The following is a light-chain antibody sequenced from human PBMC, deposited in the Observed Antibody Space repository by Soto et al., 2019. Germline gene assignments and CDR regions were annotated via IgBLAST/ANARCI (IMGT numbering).Light chain of an antibody. Sequence: ALAHPPSASGSPGQSVTISCTGTKNDIGVYDFVSWYQHHPGKAPRLIIYEVVQRPSGVPDRFSGSKSGNTASLTVSGLQAADEADYFCKSYAGSNTYVFGSGTKV. CDR3: KSYAGSNTYV. V-gene: IGLV2-8*01. J-gene: IGLJ1*01. CDR1: KNDIGVYDF. CDR2: EVV.